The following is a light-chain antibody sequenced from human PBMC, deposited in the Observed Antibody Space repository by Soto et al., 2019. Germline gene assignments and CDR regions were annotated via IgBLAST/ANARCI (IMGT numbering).Light chain of an antibody. CDR3: SSYTSSSHYV. CDR1: SSDVGGYNY. V-gene: IGLV2-14*01. CDR2: DVS. J-gene: IGLJ1*01. Sequence: QLVLTQPASVSGSPGQSITISCTGTSSDVGGYNYVSWYQQHPGKAPKLMIYDVSNRPSGVSNRFSGSKSGNTASLTISGLQAEDEADYYCSSYTSSSHYVFGTGTKLPVL.